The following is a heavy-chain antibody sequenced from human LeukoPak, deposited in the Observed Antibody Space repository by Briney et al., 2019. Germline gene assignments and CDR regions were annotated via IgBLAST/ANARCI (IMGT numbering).Heavy chain of an antibody. V-gene: IGHV3-9*01. J-gene: IGHJ6*02. CDR1: GFTFSNYA. CDR2: ISWKSGSI. D-gene: IGHD1-1*01. Sequence: PGGSLRLSCAASGFTFSNYAMHWVRQGPGKGLEWVSGISWKSGSIGYVDSVKGRFTISRDNAKNSLYLQMNSLRAEDTALYYCVKDSTTRGSLDYYYYGMDVWGQGTTVTVSS. CDR3: VKDSTTRGSLDYYYYGMDV.